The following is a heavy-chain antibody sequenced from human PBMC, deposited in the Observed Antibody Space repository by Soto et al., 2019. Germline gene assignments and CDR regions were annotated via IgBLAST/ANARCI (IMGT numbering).Heavy chain of an antibody. CDR1: GGAISSYY. D-gene: IGHD3-3*02. CDR2: VFSSGST. V-gene: IGHV4-4*07. CDR3: ARVAFSYFGMDV. J-gene: IGHJ6*02. Sequence: SSATLSLTCSVPGGAISSYYWSWVRQPAGKGLEWIGRVFSSGSTNYNASLKSRVTMSIDTSKNEVSLTLRSVTAADTAVYYCARVAFSYFGMDVWGPGTTVTVSS.